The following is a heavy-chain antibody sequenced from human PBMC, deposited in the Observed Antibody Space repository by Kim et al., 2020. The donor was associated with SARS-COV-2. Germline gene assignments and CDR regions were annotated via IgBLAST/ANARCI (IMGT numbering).Heavy chain of an antibody. J-gene: IGHJ6*01. V-gene: IGHV4-39*06. CDR2: IYYSRST. CDR1: GGSISDTSYY. D-gene: IGHD5-18*01. CDR3: AEGCYPAPSYSHGMDV. Sequence: SETLSLTCTVSGGSISDTSYYWGWIRQPPGKGLEWIGSIYYSRSTYYNPSLKSRVTISVDTSNNQFLLKPSPGTADTTALYYSAEGCYPAPSYSHGMDV.